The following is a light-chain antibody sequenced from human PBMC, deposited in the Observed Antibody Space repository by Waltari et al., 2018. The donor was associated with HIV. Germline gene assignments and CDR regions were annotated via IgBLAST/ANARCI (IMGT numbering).Light chain of an antibody. J-gene: IGKJ2*01. CDR1: QGIGTN. CDR3: QQVSNYPFT. Sequence: IQLTQSPSFLSASVSDRVTITCRASQGIGTNLAWFQQKPGKAPNLLIYAASSLHRGVPSRFTGGGSGTEFTLTINNLQPEDFATYYCQQVSNYPFTFGQGTRLAIK. CDR2: AAS. V-gene: IGKV1-9*01.